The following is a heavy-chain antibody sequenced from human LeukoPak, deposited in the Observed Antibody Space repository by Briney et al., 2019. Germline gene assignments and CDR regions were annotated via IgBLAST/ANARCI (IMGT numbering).Heavy chain of an antibody. V-gene: IGHV3-48*01. J-gene: IGHJ5*01. CDR2: ISSSSSTI. D-gene: IGHD1-26*01. CDR1: GFTFSSYS. CDR3: VKRGIVEVGNNWFAS. Sequence: KAGGSLRLSCAASGFTFSSYSMNWVRQAPGKGLEWVSYISSSSSTIYYADSVKGRFTISRDNSRNTLFLQMNSLRAEDTALYYCVKRGIVEVGNNWFASWGQGTLVTVSS.